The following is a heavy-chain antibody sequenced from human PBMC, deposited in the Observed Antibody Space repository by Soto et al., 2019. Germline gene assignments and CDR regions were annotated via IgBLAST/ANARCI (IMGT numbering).Heavy chain of an antibody. J-gene: IGHJ4*02. CDR3: ARGSITMVRGVPNAPSGV. CDR1: GFTFSSYG. Sequence: GGSLRLSCAASGFTFSSYGMHWVRQAPGKGLEWVAVIWYDGSNKYYVDSVKGRFTISRDNSKNTLYLQMNSLRAEDTAVYYCARGSITMVRGVPNAPSGVWGQGTLVTVSS. D-gene: IGHD3-10*01. CDR2: IWYDGSNK. V-gene: IGHV3-33*01.